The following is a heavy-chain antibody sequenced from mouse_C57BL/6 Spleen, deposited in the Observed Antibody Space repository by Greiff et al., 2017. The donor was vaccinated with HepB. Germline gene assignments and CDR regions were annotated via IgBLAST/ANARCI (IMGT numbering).Heavy chain of an antibody. CDR2: INPYNGGT. V-gene: IGHV1-19*01. J-gene: IGHJ3*01. CDR1: GYTFTDYY. D-gene: IGHD3-2*02. Sequence: DVQLQQSGPVLVKPGASVKMSCKASGYTFTDYYMNWVKQSHGKSLEWIGVINPYNGGTSYNQKFKGKATLTVDKSSSTAYMELNSLTSEDSAVYYCARDSADWFAYWGQGTLVTVSA. CDR3: ARDSADWFAY.